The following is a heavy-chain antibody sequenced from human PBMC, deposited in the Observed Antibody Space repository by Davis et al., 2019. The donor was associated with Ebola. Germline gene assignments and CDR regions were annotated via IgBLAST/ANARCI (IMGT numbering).Heavy chain of an antibody. Sequence: ASVKVSCKASGYTFTSYGISWVRQAPGQGLEWMGWISAYNGNTNYAQKLQGRVTMTTDTSTSTAYMELRSLRSDDTAVYYCARDRVAARPYYYYGMDVWGQGTTVTVSS. CDR2: ISAYNGNT. D-gene: IGHD6-6*01. CDR3: ARDRVAARPYYYYGMDV. V-gene: IGHV1-18*01. J-gene: IGHJ6*02. CDR1: GYTFTSYG.